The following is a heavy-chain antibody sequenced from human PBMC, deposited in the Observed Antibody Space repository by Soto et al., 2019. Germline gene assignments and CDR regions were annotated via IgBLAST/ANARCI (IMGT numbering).Heavy chain of an antibody. J-gene: IGHJ4*02. Sequence: ASVKVSCKASGYTFTSYAMHWVRQAPGQRLEWMGWINAGNSDTKYSQKYQDRVTITSDTSASTAYMELSSLRSENTAVYYCARVFSMVVVAPGYWGKGTLVTVSS. CDR2: INAGNSDT. CDR1: GYTFTSYA. V-gene: IGHV1-3*01. D-gene: IGHD3-22*01. CDR3: ARVFSMVVVAPGY.